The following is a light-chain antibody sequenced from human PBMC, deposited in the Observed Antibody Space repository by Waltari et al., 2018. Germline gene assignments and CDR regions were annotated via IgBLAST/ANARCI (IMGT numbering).Light chain of an antibody. V-gene: IGLV2-14*01. J-gene: IGLJ2*01. CDR2: DVT. CDR1: NNDIGYSNF. Sequence: QSALTQPASVSGSPGQSITIPCTGTNNDIGYSNFVSWYQRHPGKAPKLMIFDVTRWSSGVSHRFSGSKSGNTASLTISGLQPEDEADYFCASYTSTNTVVFGGGTRVTVL. CDR3: ASYTSTNTVV.